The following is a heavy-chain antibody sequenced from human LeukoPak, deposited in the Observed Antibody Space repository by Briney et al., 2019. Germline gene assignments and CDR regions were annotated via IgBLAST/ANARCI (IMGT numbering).Heavy chain of an antibody. Sequence: GESLKISCKGSGYSFTNYWIGWVRQLPGKGLEWMGIIYPGDSNTRYSPSFQGQVTISADKSISTAYLQWSSLTVSDTAIYYCARRSNYYYGMGVWGQGTTVTVSS. CDR2: IYPGDSNT. V-gene: IGHV5-51*01. CDR1: GYSFTNYW. J-gene: IGHJ6*02. CDR3: ARRSNYYYGMGV. D-gene: IGHD2-15*01.